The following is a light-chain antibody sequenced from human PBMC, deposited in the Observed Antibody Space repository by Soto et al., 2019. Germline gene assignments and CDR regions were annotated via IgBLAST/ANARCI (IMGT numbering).Light chain of an antibody. CDR2: LGS. CDR1: QSLLHSNGYNY. J-gene: IGKJ1*01. Sequence: DIVMTQSPLSLPVTPGEPASISCRSSQSLLHSNGYNYLDWYLQKPGQSPQLVIYLGSNRASGVPERFSGSGSGTDFTLKISRVEAEDVGVYYCMQALQTPRTFGQGTKVEIK. CDR3: MQALQTPRT. V-gene: IGKV2-28*01.